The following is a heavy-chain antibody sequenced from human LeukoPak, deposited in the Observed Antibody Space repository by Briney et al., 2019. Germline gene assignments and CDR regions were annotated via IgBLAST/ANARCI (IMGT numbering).Heavy chain of an antibody. D-gene: IGHD3-10*01. V-gene: IGHV4-34*01. CDR1: GGPFSGYY. J-gene: IGHJ5*02. Sequence: SETLSLTCAVSGGPFSGYYWSWIRQPPGKGLEWIGDINDSGSTDYNPSLKSQVTISVDTSRNQFSLKLSSVTAADTAVYNSAAHPKSCTRGIFITGKACWFDPWGQGTLVNVSS. CDR3: AAHPKSCTRGIFITGKACWFDP. CDR2: INDSGST.